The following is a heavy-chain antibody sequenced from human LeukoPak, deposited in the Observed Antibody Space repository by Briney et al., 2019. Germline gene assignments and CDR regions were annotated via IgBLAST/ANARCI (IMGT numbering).Heavy chain of an antibody. CDR2: IYYTGST. CDR1: GGSISRLY. Sequence: SETLSLTCSVSGGSISRLYWSWIRQPAGKGLAWIGYIYYTGSTNYNPSLKSRVTMFVDMSKNQFSLRLSSVTAADTAVYYCARHRAYSSSSPFDYWGQGTLVTVSS. CDR3: ARHRAYSSSSPFDY. V-gene: IGHV4-59*08. D-gene: IGHD6-6*01. J-gene: IGHJ4*02.